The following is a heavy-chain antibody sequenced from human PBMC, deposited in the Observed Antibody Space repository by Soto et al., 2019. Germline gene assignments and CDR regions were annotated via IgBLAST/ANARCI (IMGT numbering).Heavy chain of an antibody. CDR2: IYYSGST. CDR1: GGSISSYY. J-gene: IGHJ5*02. V-gene: IGHV4-59*01. CDR3: AGLNWNYSLRRFDP. D-gene: IGHD1-7*01. Sequence: NPSETLSLTCTVSGGSISSYYWSWIRQPPGKGLEWIGYIYYSGSTNYNPSLKSRVTISVDTSKNQFSLKLSSVTAADTAVYYCAGLNWNYSLRRFDPWGQGTLVTVSS.